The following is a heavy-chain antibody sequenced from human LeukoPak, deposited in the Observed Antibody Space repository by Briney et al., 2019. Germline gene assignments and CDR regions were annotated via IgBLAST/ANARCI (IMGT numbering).Heavy chain of an antibody. D-gene: IGHD2-2*01. V-gene: IGHV3-23*01. Sequence: GGSLRLSCAASGFTFSSYAMSWVRQAPGKGLEWVSTISGSGDSTYYADSVKGRFTISRDNSKNTLHLQMNSLRAEDTAGYSCAKGRSGISPAAINYLGQGTLVTVSS. CDR1: GFTFSSYA. CDR3: AKGRSGISPAAINY. J-gene: IGHJ4*01. CDR2: ISGSGDST.